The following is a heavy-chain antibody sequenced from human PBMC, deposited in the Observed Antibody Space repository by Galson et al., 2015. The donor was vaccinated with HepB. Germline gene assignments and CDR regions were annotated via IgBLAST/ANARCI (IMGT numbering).Heavy chain of an antibody. D-gene: IGHD3-9*01. CDR1: GFTFSSYA. Sequence: SLRLSCAASGFTFSSYAMHWVRQAPGKGLEWVAVISYDGSNKYYADSVKGRFTISRDNSKNTLYLQMNSLRAEDTAVYYCARGMGYDILTGEGIGAFDIWGQGTMVTVSS. V-gene: IGHV3-30*04. CDR3: ARGMGYDILTGEGIGAFDI. J-gene: IGHJ3*02. CDR2: ISYDGSNK.